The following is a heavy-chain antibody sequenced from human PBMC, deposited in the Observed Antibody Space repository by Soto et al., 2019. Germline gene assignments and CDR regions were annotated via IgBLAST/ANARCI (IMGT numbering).Heavy chain of an antibody. Sequence: PSETLSLTCSVSGGSISSGYYYWSWIRQPPGKGLEWIGNIYYSGNTYYNPSLKSRLIISIDTSKNQSSLKVGSVTAADTAGYYCASSSLYGMDGWGQGTTVTVSS. CDR2: IYYSGNT. J-gene: IGHJ6*02. V-gene: IGHV4-30-4*01. CDR3: ASSSLYGMDG. CDR1: GGSISSGYYY.